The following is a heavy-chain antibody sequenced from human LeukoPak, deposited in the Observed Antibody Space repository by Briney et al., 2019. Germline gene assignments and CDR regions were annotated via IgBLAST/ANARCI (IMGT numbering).Heavy chain of an antibody. J-gene: IGHJ3*02. Sequence: ASVKVSCKASGGTFSSYAISWVRQAPGQGLEWMGRIIPILGVANYAQKFQGRVTITADKSTSTAYMELSSLRYEDTAVYYCADLQAALGGAFDIWGQGTMVTVSS. CDR3: ADLQAALGGAFDI. CDR1: GGTFSSYA. D-gene: IGHD4-23*01. V-gene: IGHV1-69*04. CDR2: IIPILGVA.